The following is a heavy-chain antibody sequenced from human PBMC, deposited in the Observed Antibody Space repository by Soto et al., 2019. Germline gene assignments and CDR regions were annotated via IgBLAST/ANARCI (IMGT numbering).Heavy chain of an antibody. Sequence: SETLSLTCTVSGGSISSYYWSWIRQPPGKGLEWIGYIYYSGSTNYNPSLKSRVTISVDTSKNQFSLKLSSVTAADTAVYYCARGVSWFWSGYSSPVENYYMDVWGKGTTVTVSS. J-gene: IGHJ6*03. D-gene: IGHD3-3*01. CDR2: IYYSGST. CDR1: GGSISSYY. V-gene: IGHV4-59*08. CDR3: ARGVSWFWSGYSSPVENYYMDV.